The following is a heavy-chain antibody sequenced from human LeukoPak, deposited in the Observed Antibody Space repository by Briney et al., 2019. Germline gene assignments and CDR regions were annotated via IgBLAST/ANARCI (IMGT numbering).Heavy chain of an antibody. V-gene: IGHV3-23*01. J-gene: IGHJ4*02. CDR3: ASSDRPPDY. D-gene: IGHD6-6*01. Sequence: PGGSLRLSCAASGFTFSSYWMSWVRQAPGKGLEWVSVISGSGGSTYYADSVKGRFTISRDNAKNSLYLQMNSLRAEDTAVYYCASSDRPPDYWGQGTLVTVSS. CDR1: GFTFSSYW. CDR2: ISGSGGST.